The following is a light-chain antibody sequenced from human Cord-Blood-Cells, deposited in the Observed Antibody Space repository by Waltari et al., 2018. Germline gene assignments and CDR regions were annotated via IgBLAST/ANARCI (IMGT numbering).Light chain of an antibody. CDR2: AAS. CDR1: QSISSY. J-gene: IGKJ1*01. Sequence: DIQLTQPPSSLSASVGDGVTFTCRASQSISSYLNWYQQKPGKAPKLLIYAASSLESGVPSRFSGSGSGTDFTFTISSLQPEDFATYYCQQSYSTPWTFGQGTKVEIK. V-gene: IGKV1-39*01. CDR3: QQSYSTPWT.